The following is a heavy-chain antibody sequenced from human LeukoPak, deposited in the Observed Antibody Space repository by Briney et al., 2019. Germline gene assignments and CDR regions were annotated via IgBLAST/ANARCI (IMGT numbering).Heavy chain of an antibody. V-gene: IGHV3-21*01. Sequence: GGSLRLSCAASGFTFSSYSMNWVRQAPGKGLEWVSSISSSSSYIYYADSVKGRFTISRDNAKNSLYLQMNSLRAEDTAVYYCARGFSTAMVRSYWGQGTLVTVSS. CDR2: ISSSSSYI. J-gene: IGHJ4*02. CDR3: ARGFSTAMVRSY. CDR1: GFTFSSYS. D-gene: IGHD5-18*01.